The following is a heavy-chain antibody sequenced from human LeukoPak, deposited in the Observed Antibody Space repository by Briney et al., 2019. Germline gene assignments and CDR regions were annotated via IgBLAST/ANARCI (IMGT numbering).Heavy chain of an antibody. Sequence: PGGSLRLSCAASGFTFSSYEMNWVRQAPGKGLEWVSYISSSSSTIYYADSVKGRFTISRDNAKNSLYLQMNSLRAEDTAVYYCTTTIAVAGITWFDPWGQGTLVTVSS. CDR3: TTTIAVAGITWFDP. CDR1: GFTFSSYE. D-gene: IGHD6-19*01. V-gene: IGHV3-48*01. J-gene: IGHJ5*02. CDR2: ISSSSSTI.